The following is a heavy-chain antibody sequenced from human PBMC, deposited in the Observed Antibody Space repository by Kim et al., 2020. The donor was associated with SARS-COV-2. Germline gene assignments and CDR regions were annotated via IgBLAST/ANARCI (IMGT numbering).Heavy chain of an antibody. CDR1: GFTFHTYA. CDR3: ARRPRQQVWFGMDV. D-gene: IGHD6-13*01. V-gene: IGHV3-30-3*01. CDR2: ISKDGTVK. Sequence: GGSLRLSCAGSGFTFHTYAIHWVRQAPGKGLEWVSLISKDGTVKYYADSVKGRFTISRDNSDDTVFLQMNSLRFEDTAVYYCARRPRQQVWFGMDVWGQG. J-gene: IGHJ6*02.